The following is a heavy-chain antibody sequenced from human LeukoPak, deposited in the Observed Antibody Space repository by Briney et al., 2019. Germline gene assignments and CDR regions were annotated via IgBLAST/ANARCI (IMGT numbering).Heavy chain of an antibody. CDR3: AKISPYGGNSA. J-gene: IGHJ4*02. V-gene: IGHV3-23*01. D-gene: IGHD4-23*01. CDR1: GFTFSNYA. CDR2: ISGNGGST. Sequence: GGSLRLSCAASGFTFSNYAMSWVRQAPGKGLEWVSAISGNGGSTYYADSVKGPFTISRDNSKNTLYLQMNSLRAEDTAVYYCAKISPYGGNSAWGQGTLVTVSS.